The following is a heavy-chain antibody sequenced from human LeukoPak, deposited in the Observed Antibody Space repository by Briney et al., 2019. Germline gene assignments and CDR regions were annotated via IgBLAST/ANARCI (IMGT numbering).Heavy chain of an antibody. V-gene: IGHV4-30-2*01. CDR2: IYHSGST. D-gene: IGHD1-26*01. J-gene: IGHJ6*03. Sequence: SETLSLTCAVSGVSISSGGYSWSWIRQPPGKGLGWIGYIYHSGSTYYNPSLKSRVTISVDRSKNQFSLKLSSVTAADTAVYYCARDFTDSGSSLVYYYYYYMDVWGKGTTVTVSS. CDR1: GVSISSGGYS. CDR3: ARDFTDSGSSLVYYYYYYMDV.